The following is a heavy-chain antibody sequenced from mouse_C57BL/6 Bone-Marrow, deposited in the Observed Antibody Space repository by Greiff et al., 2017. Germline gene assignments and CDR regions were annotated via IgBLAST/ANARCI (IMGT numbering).Heavy chain of an antibody. D-gene: IGHD2-2*01. Sequence: QVQLQQPGAELVKPGASVKLSCKASGYTFTSYWMHWVKQRPGRGLEWIGRIDPTSGGTKYNEKFKSKATLTVDKPSSTAYMQLSSLTSEDSAVXYCGRWLPRTEGFAYWGQGTLVTVSA. CDR2: IDPTSGGT. CDR1: GYTFTSYW. V-gene: IGHV1-72*01. J-gene: IGHJ3*01. CDR3: GRWLPRTEGFAY.